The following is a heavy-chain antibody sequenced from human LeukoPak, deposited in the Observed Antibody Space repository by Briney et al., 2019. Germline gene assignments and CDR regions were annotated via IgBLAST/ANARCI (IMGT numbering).Heavy chain of an antibody. CDR2: IWYDGSNK. CDR3: ARGGQWLGSYFDY. V-gene: IGHV3-33*01. J-gene: IGHJ4*02. Sequence: PGGSLRLSCAASGFTFSSYGMHWVRQAPGKGLEWVAVIWYDGSNKYYADSVKGRFTISRDNSKNTLYLQMNSLRAEDTAVYYCARGGQWLGSYFDYWGQGTLVTVSS. D-gene: IGHD6-19*01. CDR1: GFTFSSYG.